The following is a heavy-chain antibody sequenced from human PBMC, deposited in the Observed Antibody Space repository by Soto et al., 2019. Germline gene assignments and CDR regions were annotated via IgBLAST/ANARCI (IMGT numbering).Heavy chain of an antibody. CDR1: GFTFSDSA. J-gene: IGHJ2*01. CDR3: TRPNGSGDYDWYFDL. V-gene: IGHV3-73*01. CDR2: IRTKVNGHAT. D-gene: IGHD4-17*01. Sequence: GSLRLSCAASGFTFSDSALHWVRQASGKGLEWVGRIRTKVNGHATIYTASVRGRFTISRDDSKNTAFLQMDSLKTEDTAIYYRTRPNGSGDYDWYFDLWGRGTLVTVSS.